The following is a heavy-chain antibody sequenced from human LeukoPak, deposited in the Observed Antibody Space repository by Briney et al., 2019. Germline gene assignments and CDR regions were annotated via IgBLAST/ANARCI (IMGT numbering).Heavy chain of an antibody. J-gene: IGHJ4*02. CDR2: ISSSSSTI. V-gene: IGHV3-48*02. CDR3: ARDYYYGFYY. Sequence: GGSLRLSCAASGFTFSSYSMNWVRQAPGKGLEWVSYISSSSSTIHYADSVKGRFTISRDNAKNSLYLQMSSLRDEDTAMYYCARDYYYGFYYWGQGTLVTVS. CDR1: GFTFSSYS. D-gene: IGHD3-10*01.